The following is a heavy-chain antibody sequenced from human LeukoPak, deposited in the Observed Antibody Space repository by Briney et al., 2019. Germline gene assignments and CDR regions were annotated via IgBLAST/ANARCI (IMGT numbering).Heavy chain of an antibody. V-gene: IGHV4-61*02. CDR3: ARVAAGKGYPFDY. CDR2: IYTRGRT. Sequence: SQTLSLTCTVAGGSISSGSYYWSWIRQPAGKGLEWIGRIYTRGRTNYNPSLKSRVTISVDTSNNQFSLKVTSVTAADTAVYYCARVAAGKGYPFDYWGQGTLVTVSS. CDR1: GGSISSGSYY. D-gene: IGHD6-13*01. J-gene: IGHJ4*02.